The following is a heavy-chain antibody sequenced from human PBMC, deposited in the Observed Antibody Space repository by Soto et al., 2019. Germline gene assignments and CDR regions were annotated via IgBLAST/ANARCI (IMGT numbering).Heavy chain of an antibody. CDR1: GFTFSSYW. J-gene: IGHJ6*03. D-gene: IGHD4-4*01. CDR2: IKQDGSEK. V-gene: IGHV3-7*01. CDR3: ARNPKFPTMTTVPAYYYYYMDV. Sequence: GGSLRLSCAASGFTFSSYWMSWVRQAPGKGLEWVANIKQDGSEKYYVDSVKGRFTISRDNAKNSLYLQMNSLRAEDTAVYYCARNPKFPTMTTVPAYYYYYMDVWGKGTTVTVSS.